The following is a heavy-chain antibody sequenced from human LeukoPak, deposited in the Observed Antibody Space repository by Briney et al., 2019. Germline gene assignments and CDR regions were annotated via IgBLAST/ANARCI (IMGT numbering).Heavy chain of an antibody. D-gene: IGHD4-17*01. Sequence: GGSLRLSCAASGFTFSSYAMSWVRQAPGKGLEWVSAISGSGGSTYYADSVKGRFTISRDNSKITLYLQMNSLRAEDTAVYYCARIMTTVRYFDYWGQGTLVTVSS. V-gene: IGHV3-23*01. CDR3: ARIMTTVRYFDY. CDR1: GFTFSSYA. CDR2: ISGSGGST. J-gene: IGHJ4*02.